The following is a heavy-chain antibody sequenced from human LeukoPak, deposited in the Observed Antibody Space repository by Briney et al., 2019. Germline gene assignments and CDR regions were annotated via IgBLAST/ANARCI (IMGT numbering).Heavy chain of an antibody. J-gene: IGHJ4*02. Sequence: PSETLSLTCTVSGGSISSGGYYWSWIRQHPGKGLEWIGHISHGGNTYYNPSLKSRVTISVDRSKNQFSLKLRSVTAADTAVYYCARISGYGDYYFDYWGQGTLVTVSS. CDR1: GGSISSGGYY. D-gene: IGHD4-17*01. CDR3: ARISGYGDYYFDY. CDR2: ISHGGNT. V-gene: IGHV4-30-2*01.